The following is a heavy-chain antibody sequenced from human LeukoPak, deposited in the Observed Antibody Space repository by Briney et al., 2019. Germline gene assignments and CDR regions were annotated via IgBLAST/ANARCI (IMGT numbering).Heavy chain of an antibody. Sequence: GGSLRLSCAASGFTFNNYAMSWVRQAPGKGLEWVSAISGSDAGTYYADSVKGRFTISRDNSKNTLYLQMNSLRAEDTAVYYCTRDLEPHYYFDLWGRGTLVTVSS. CDR2: ISGSDAGT. CDR3: TRDLEPHYYFDL. J-gene: IGHJ2*01. V-gene: IGHV3-23*01. CDR1: GFTFNNYA. D-gene: IGHD1-1*01.